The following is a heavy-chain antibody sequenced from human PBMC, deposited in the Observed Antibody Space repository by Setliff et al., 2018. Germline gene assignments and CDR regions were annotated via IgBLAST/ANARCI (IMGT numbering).Heavy chain of an antibody. Sequence: PGGSLRLSCTVSGFTLSDYYIDWVRQAPGKGLEWVGRNTIFYADSVKGRFTISRDNAKNSLYLQMSSLRAEDTAVYYCAKVGIFGGGYFDLWGLGTLVTVSS. J-gene: IGHJ4*02. CDR1: GFTLSDYY. CDR3: AKVGIFGGGYFDL. D-gene: IGHD3-3*01. CDR2: GRNTI. V-gene: IGHV3-11*04.